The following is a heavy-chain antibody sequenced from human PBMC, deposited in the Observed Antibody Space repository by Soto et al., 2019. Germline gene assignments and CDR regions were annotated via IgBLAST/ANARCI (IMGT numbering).Heavy chain of an antibody. CDR1: GYTFANYA. J-gene: IGHJ4*02. V-gene: IGHV1-3*01. D-gene: IGHD6-19*01. CDR3: AKHYSGWYLDY. Sequence: ASVKVSCKASGYTFANYAIHWVRQAPGQSLEWMGWINAGNGNAKYSQKFQGRVTITTDTSASTAYMELSSLRSEGTAVYFCAKHYSGWYLDYWGQGALVTVSS. CDR2: INAGNGNA.